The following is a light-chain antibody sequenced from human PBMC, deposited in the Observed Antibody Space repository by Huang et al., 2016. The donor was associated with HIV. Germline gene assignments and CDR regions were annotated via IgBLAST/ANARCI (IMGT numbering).Light chain of an antibody. CDR2: DAS. CDR1: QSVNSY. CDR3: QQRKYWPPIT. J-gene: IGKJ5*01. V-gene: IGKV3-11*01. Sequence: ETVLTQSPATLSLSPGERATLSCRASQSVNSYLAWYQQKPGQTPRLIIYDASNRATGITARLSGSGSGTDFTLTISSLEPEDFAVYYCQQRKYWPPITFGQGTRLEIK.